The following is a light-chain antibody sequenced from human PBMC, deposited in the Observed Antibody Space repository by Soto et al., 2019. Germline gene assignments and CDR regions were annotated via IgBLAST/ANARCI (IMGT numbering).Light chain of an antibody. CDR3: QQYNNWPQT. J-gene: IGKJ1*01. CDR2: GAS. CDR1: QSLSSRS. Sequence: EIVLTQSPGTLSLSPGERATLSCRASQSLSSRSLAWYQQKPGQAPRLLISGASTRATGIPARFSGSGSGTEFTLTISSLQSEDFAVYYCQQYNNWPQTFGQGTKVDIK. V-gene: IGKV3-15*01.